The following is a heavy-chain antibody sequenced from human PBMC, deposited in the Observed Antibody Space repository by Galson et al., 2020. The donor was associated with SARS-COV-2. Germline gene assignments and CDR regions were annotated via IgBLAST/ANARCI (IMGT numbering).Heavy chain of an antibody. J-gene: IGHJ5*02. CDR3: ARHDKRIIGWFDP. Sequence: SETLSLTCTVSGGSISSSSYYWGWIRQPPGKGLEWIGSIYYSGNTYYNPSLKSRVTISVDTSENQFSLKLSSMTAADTAVYHCARHDKRIIGWFDPWGQGTLVIVSS. CDR1: GGSISSSSYY. V-gene: IGHV4-39*01. CDR2: IYYSGNT. D-gene: IGHD2-15*01.